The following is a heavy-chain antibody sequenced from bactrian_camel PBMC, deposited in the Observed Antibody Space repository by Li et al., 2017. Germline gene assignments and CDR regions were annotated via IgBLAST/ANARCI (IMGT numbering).Heavy chain of an antibody. J-gene: IGHJ4*01. Sequence: VQLVESGGGLVQPGGSLRLSCAASGFTFTSYAMSWVRQAPGKGLEWVSTITSSCGTTYYNDSVKGRFTISRDNAKNTVTLLLNSLKIEDTAMYYCANLDGHYWGQGTQVTVS. CDR3: ANLDGHY. CDR1: GFTFTSYA. V-gene: IGHV3S40*01. CDR2: ITSSCGTT.